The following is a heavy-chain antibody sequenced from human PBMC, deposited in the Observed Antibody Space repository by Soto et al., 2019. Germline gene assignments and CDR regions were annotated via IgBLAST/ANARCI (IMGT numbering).Heavy chain of an antibody. J-gene: IGHJ4*02. CDR3: AREEITGYSSSWYWTGQYYFDY. D-gene: IGHD6-13*01. Sequence: PSETLSLTCTVSGGSISSYYWSWIRQPAGKGLEWIGRIYTSGSTNYNPSPKSRVTMSVDTSKNQFSLKLSSVTAADTAVYYCAREEITGYSSSWYWTGQYYFDYWGQGTLVTVS. CDR1: GGSISSYY. CDR2: IYTSGST. V-gene: IGHV4-4*07.